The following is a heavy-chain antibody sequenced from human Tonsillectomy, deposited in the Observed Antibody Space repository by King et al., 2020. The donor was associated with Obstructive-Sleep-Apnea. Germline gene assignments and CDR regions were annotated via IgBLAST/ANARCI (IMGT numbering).Heavy chain of an antibody. J-gene: IGHJ3*02. CDR2: INWNSGYI. V-gene: IGHV3-9*01. CDR1: GFTFDDYA. Sequence: VQLVESGGGLVQPGRSLRLSCAASGFTFDDYAMHWVRQAPGKGLEWVSGINWNSGYIGYADSVKGRFTISRDNAKNSLYLQMNSLRAEDTALYYCVKDRAGGVPDAFDIWDQGTMVTVSS. D-gene: IGHD3-16*01. CDR3: VKDRAGGVPDAFDI.